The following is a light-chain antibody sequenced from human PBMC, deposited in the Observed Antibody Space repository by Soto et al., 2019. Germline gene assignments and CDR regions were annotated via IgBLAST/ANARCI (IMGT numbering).Light chain of an antibody. CDR3: QQYSSYCT. Sequence: DIQMTQSPSTLSASVGDRVTITCRASQSISSWLAWYQQKPGKAPKLLIYKASDLESGVPSRFSGSGSGTEFTLTISSLQPDDFATYYCQQYSSYCTF. CDR1: QSISSW. V-gene: IGKV1-5*03. CDR2: KAS. J-gene: IGKJ4*02.